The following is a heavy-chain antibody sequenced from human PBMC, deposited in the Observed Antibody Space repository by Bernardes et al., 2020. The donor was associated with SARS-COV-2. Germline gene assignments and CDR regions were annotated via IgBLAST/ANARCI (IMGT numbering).Heavy chain of an antibody. V-gene: IGHV6-1*01. CDR1: WDSFSSNSAA. D-gene: IGHD2-2*01. Sequence: PTRSLTFAISWDSFSSNSAAWNLLRQSPSRGLEWLGRTYFRSKWYSDYAVSVKGRITINSDTSKNQFSLQLNSVTPEDTAVYYCARTSIVVVPGPLGLGPWGYNYHGMGVWGQGTTVIVSS. J-gene: IGHJ6*02. CDR2: TYFRSKWYS. CDR3: ARTSIVVVPGPLGLGPWGYNYHGMGV.